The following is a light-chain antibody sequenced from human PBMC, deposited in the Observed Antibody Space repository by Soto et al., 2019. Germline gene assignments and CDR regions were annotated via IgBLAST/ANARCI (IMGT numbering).Light chain of an antibody. CDR2: DVT. CDR3: CSYAGSSSFRVL. V-gene: IGLV2-11*01. CDR1: NSDVGTYNY. Sequence: QSALTQPRSVSGSPGQSVTISCTGTNSDVGTYNYVSWYQQHPGKAPKLIIYDVTKRPSGVPDRFSGSKSGNTASLIISGLQAADEAEYYCCCCSYAGSSSFRVLFGGGNQLTVL. J-gene: IGLJ2*01.